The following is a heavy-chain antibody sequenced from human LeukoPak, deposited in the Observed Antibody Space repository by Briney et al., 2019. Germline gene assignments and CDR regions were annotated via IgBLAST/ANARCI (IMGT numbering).Heavy chain of an antibody. CDR3: ASGPRWVGAAWAHSFDI. D-gene: IGHD2-15*01. CDR1: GFTFSSYW. Sequence: GGSLRLSCLDSGFTFSSYWMSWVRQAPGKGLEWVANIKQDGSDKYYVDSVKGRFTISRDNAKNSLYLQMNSLRAEDTAVYFCASGPRWVGAAWAHSFDIWGQGTMVAVSS. CDR2: IKQDGSDK. V-gene: IGHV3-7*01. J-gene: IGHJ3*02.